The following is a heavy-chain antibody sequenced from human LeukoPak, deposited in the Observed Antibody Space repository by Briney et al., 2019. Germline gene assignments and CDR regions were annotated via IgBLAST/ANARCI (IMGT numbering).Heavy chain of an antibody. CDR3: ATARIVGATQNAFDI. D-gene: IGHD1-26*01. CDR1: GYTLTELS. Sequence: ASVKVSCKVSGYTLTELSMHWVRQAPGKGLEWMGGFDPEDGETIYAQKFQGRVTMTEDTSTDTAYMELSSLRSEDTAVYYCATARIVGATQNAFDIRGQGTMVTVSS. CDR2: FDPEDGET. J-gene: IGHJ3*02. V-gene: IGHV1-24*01.